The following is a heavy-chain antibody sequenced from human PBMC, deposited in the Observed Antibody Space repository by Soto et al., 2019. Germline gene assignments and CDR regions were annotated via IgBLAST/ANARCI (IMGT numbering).Heavy chain of an antibody. CDR3: AQRHVSPAYFDF. J-gene: IGHJ4*02. V-gene: IGHV2-5*02. CDR2: IYWDDEK. CDR1: GFSLTTVGAG. Sequence: QITLIESGPALVKPTQTLTLPCTFSGFSLTTVGAGVAWIRQPPGKALEWLALIYWDDEKIYSPANKSRLTVTKDTSKDHVVFTMSNLHPTDTVTYYCAQRHVSPAYFDFWGQGTLVPVSS.